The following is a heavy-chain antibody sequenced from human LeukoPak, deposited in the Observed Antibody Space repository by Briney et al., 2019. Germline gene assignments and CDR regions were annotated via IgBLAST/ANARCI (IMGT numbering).Heavy chain of an antibody. CDR2: IYYNGNT. CDR3: VRGNYDNRGYSNAFDI. J-gene: IGHJ3*02. V-gene: IGHV4-59*01. CDR1: GASISSSY. Sequence: SGTLSLTCTLSGASISSSYWSWIRQPPGKRLEWIGYIYYNGNTNYNPSLKSRVTISADTSKNRFSLKLSSVTAADTAIYYCVRGNYDNRGYSNAFDIWGQGTMVTVSS. D-gene: IGHD3-22*01.